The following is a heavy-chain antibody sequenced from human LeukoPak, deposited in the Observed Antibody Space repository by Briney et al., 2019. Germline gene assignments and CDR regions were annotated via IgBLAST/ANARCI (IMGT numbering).Heavy chain of an antibody. CDR1: GYTFTSYG. J-gene: IGHJ6*03. V-gene: IGHV1-18*01. CDR3: ARVIGQHRNYYYMDV. Sequence: GASVKVSCKASGYTFTSYGISWVRQAPGQGLEWMGWISAYSGNTNYAQKLQGRVTMTTDTSTSTAYMEPRSLRSDDTAVYYCARVIGQHRNYYYMDVWGKGTTVTVSS. CDR2: ISAYSGNT. D-gene: IGHD1-14*01.